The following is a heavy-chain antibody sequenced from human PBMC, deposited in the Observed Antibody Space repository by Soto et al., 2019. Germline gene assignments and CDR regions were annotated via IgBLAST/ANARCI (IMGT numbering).Heavy chain of an antibody. V-gene: IGHV4-59*08. CDR1: GGSISSYY. CDR2: IYYSGST. J-gene: IGHJ4*02. D-gene: IGHD1-26*01. CDR3: ARRYGSAIDY. Sequence: QVQLQESGPGLVKPSETLSLTCTVSGGSISSYYWSWIRQPPGKGLEWIGYIYYSGSTNYNPSLTSRVPISVDTSKNQFSLKLSSVTAADTAVYYCARRYGSAIDYWGQGTLVTVSS.